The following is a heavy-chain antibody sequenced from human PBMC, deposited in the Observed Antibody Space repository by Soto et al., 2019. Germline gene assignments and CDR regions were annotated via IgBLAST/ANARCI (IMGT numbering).Heavy chain of an antibody. CDR1: GGSISSYY. Sequence: SETLSLTCTVSGGSISSYYWSWIRQPPGKGLEWIGYIYYSGSTNYNPSLKSRVTISVDTSKNQFSLKLSSVTAADTAVYYCAREGYYDILTYYFDYWGQGILVTVSS. V-gene: IGHV4-59*01. D-gene: IGHD3-9*01. CDR2: IYYSGST. CDR3: AREGYYDILTYYFDY. J-gene: IGHJ4*02.